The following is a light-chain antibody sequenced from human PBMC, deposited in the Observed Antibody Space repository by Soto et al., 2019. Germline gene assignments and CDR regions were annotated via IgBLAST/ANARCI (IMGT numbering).Light chain of an antibody. CDR1: SSDVGYYDF. CDR3: SSYTSTSTPYV. J-gene: IGLJ1*01. CDR2: EVT. Sequence: QSVLTQPASVSGSPGQSITIYCTGTSSDVGYYDFVAWYQQYPGKAPKVIIYEVTNRPSGVSNRFSGSKSGNTASLTISGLQAEDEADYYCSSYTSTSTPYVFGSGTKLTVL. V-gene: IGLV2-14*01.